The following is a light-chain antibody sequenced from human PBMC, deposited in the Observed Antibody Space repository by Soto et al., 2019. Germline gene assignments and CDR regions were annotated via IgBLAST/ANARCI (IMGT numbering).Light chain of an antibody. CDR1: SSDVEGYGY. CDR3: SSYTNTKILV. J-gene: IGLJ2*01. CDR2: EVS. Sequence: QSALTQPASVSGSPGQSITISCTRPSSDVEGYGYVSWYQQHPGKAPKLMIFEVSNRPSGVSNRFSGSKSGNTASLTISGLQAEDEAAYYCSSYTNTKILVFGGGTKLTVL. V-gene: IGLV2-14*01.